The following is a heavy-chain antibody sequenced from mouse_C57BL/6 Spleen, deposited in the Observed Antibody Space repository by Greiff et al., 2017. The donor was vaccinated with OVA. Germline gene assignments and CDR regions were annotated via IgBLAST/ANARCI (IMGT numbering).Heavy chain of an antibody. CDR3: ARCTTVVAFDY. D-gene: IGHD1-1*01. V-gene: IGHV1-76*01. CDR1: GYTFTDYY. CDR2: IYPGSGNT. J-gene: IGHJ2*01. Sequence: QVQLQQSGAKLVRPGASVKLSCKASGYTFTDYYINWVKQRPGQGLEWIARIYPGSGNTYYNEKFKGKATLTAEKSSSTAYMQLSSLTSEDSAVYFCARCTTVVAFDYWGQGTTLTVSS.